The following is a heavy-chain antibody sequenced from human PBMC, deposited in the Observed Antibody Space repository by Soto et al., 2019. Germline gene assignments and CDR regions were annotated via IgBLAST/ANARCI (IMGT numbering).Heavy chain of an antibody. CDR3: GRREYSTSWGMDV. V-gene: IGHV5-51*01. CDR1: GYSFTSYW. CDR2: IYPGDSDT. Sequence: GESLKISCYGSGYSFTSYWIGWVRQMPGKGLELMGIIYPGDSDTRYSPSFQGQVNISADKSISTAYLQWSSLKDSDTAMYYCGRREYSTSWGMDVWGQGTTVTVS. J-gene: IGHJ6*02. D-gene: IGHD6-6*01.